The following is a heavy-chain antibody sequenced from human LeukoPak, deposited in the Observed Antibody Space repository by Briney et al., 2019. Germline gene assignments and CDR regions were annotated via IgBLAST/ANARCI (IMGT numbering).Heavy chain of an antibody. Sequence: ASVKVSCKASGGTFSSYAISWVRQAPGQGLEWMGGIIPIFGTANYAQKFQGRVTITADESTSTAYMELSSLRSEDTAVYYCARGLLTRAGRPRYYYYMDVWGKGTTVTVSS. J-gene: IGHJ6*03. D-gene: IGHD7-27*01. CDR3: ARGLLTRAGRPRYYYYMDV. V-gene: IGHV1-69*13. CDR2: IIPIFGTA. CDR1: GGTFSSYA.